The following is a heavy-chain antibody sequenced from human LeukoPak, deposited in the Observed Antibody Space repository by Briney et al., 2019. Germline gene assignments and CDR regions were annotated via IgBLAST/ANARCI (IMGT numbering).Heavy chain of an antibody. CDR1: GFTFDDYG. CDR2: ISWNSGTV. Sequence: GGSLRLSCPASGFTFDDYGMHWVRQAPGKGLEWVSGISWNSGTVVYADSVRGRFTISRDNAKNSVYLQMNSLKAEDTALYYCAKGGYSSGWYGDHWGQGTLVTVSS. CDR3: AKGGYSSGWYGDH. D-gene: IGHD6-19*01. J-gene: IGHJ4*02. V-gene: IGHV3-9*01.